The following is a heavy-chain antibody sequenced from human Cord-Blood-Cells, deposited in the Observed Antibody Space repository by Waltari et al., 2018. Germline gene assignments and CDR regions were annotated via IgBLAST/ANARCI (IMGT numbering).Heavy chain of an antibody. CDR2: IIPIFGTA. V-gene: IGHV1-69*01. Sequence: QVQLVQSGAEVKKPGSSVKVSCKASGGTFSSYAISWVRQDPGQGFGWMGGIIPIFGTANYAQKFQGRVTITADESTSTAYMELSSLRSEDTAVYYCARAPWGYCTNGVCYNWFDPWGQGTLVTVSS. CDR3: ARAPWGYCTNGVCYNWFDP. D-gene: IGHD2-8*01. J-gene: IGHJ5*02. CDR1: GGTFSSYA.